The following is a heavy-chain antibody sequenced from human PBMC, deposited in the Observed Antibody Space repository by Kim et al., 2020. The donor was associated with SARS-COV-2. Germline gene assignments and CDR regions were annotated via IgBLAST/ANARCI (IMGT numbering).Heavy chain of an antibody. V-gene: IGHV1-18*04. J-gene: IGHJ6*02. CDR1: GYTFTSYG. D-gene: IGHD2-15*01. CDR2: ISAYNGNT. Sequence: ASVKVSCKASGYTFTSYGISWVRQAPGQGLEWMGWISAYNGNTNYAQKLQGRVTMTTDTSTSTAYMELRSLRSDDTAVDYCAREGGRVVVVAATRQCYYYYGMDVWGQETTVTVSS. CDR3: AREGGRVVVVAATRQCYYYYGMDV.